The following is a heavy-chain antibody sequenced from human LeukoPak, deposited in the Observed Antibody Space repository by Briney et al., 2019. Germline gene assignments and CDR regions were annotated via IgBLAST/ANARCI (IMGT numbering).Heavy chain of an antibody. V-gene: IGHV3-53*01. CDR1: GFTVSSNF. D-gene: IGHD1-1*01. CDR2: IYSGGST. J-gene: IGHJ4*02. CDR3: ATNKIGTTGQSFDY. Sequence: PGGSLRLSCAASGFTVSSNFLSWVRQPPGKGLEWVSDIYSGGSTYYADSVKGRFAISRDNSKSTLYLQMNSLRAEDTAVYYCATNKIGTTGQSFDYWGQGTLVTVSS.